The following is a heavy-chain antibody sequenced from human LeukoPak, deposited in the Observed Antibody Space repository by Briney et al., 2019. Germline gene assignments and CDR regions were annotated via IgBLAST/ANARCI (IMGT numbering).Heavy chain of an antibody. CDR3: ARMREATTLFDY. V-gene: IGHV2-70*01. Sequence: SGPALGKPTQTLTLCCTFTCFALSTRGMCVSWIRQHPGKALEWLALIDWDDDKYYSTSLKTRLTISKDTSKNQVVLTMTNMDPVDTATYYCARMREATTLFDYWGQGTLVTVSS. CDR1: CFALSTRGMC. J-gene: IGHJ4*02. D-gene: IGHD5-12*01. CDR2: IDWDDDK.